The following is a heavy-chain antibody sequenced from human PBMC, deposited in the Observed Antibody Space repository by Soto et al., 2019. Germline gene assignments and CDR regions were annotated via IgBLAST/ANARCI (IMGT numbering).Heavy chain of an antibody. V-gene: IGHV3-33*01. CDR3: AREWSDSSGYFLPYYYYYGMDV. CDR1: GFTFSSYG. Sequence: GGSLRLSCAASGFTFSSYGMHWVRQAPGKGLEWVAVIWYDGSNKYYADSVKGRFTISRDNSKNTLYLQMNSLRAEDTAVYYCAREWSDSSGYFLPYYYYYGMDVWGQGTTVTVSS. J-gene: IGHJ6*02. D-gene: IGHD3-22*01. CDR2: IWYDGSNK.